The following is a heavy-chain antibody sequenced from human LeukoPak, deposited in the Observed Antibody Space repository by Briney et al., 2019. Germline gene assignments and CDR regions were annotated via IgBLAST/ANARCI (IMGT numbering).Heavy chain of an antibody. D-gene: IGHD2-15*01. CDR3: ARSRGYGYYFDY. CDR1: GFTFSNYW. Sequence: GGSLRLSCAASGFTFSNYWMSWVRQAPGKGLEWVANIKQDGSEKYYVDSVKGRFTISRDNAKNSLYLQMNSLRAEDTAMYYCARSRGYGYYFDYWGQGTLVTVSS. J-gene: IGHJ4*02. V-gene: IGHV3-7*01. CDR2: IKQDGSEK.